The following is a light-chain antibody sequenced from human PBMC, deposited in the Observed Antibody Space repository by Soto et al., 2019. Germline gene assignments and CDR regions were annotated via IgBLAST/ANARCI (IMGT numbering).Light chain of an antibody. V-gene: IGLV2-18*01. CDR1: RSDVGIYDL. CDR3: SLKTSRVTWV. J-gene: IGLJ3*02. CDR2: QVS. Sequence: QSALTQPPSVSGSPGQSVTISCTGTRSDVGIYDLVSWYQQPPGTAPKLLIYQVSNRPSGVPDRFSGSKSGNTASLTISGLQPEDEADYYCSLKTSRVTWVFGGGTKVTVL.